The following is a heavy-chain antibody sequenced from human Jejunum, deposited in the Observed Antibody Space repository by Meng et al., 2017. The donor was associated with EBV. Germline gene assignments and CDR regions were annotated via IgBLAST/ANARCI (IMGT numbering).Heavy chain of an antibody. CDR3: ARDKPHNWFDP. CDR1: GFMFSNYW. CDR2: INNDGSDT. V-gene: IGHV3-74*01. Sequence: EEELVESGGGLVPPGGSLRLSCAASGFMFSNYWMHWVRQVPGKGLVWVSRINNDGSDTIYADSVKGRFTTSRDNAKNTLYLQMNSLRIEDTAVYFCARDKPHNWFDPWGQGTLVTVSS. J-gene: IGHJ5*02.